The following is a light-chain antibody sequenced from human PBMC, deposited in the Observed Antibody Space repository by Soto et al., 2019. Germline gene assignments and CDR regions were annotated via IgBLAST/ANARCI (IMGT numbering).Light chain of an antibody. Sequence: QSALTQPASVSGSPGQSITISCTGTSSDVGGYNYVSWYQQHPGKAPNLIIFDASNRPSGVSNRFSGSKSGNSASLTISGLQAEDEADYYCSSYTGSNTPVVFGGGTQLTVL. CDR1: SSDVGGYNY. CDR3: SSYTGSNTPVV. V-gene: IGLV2-14*01. CDR2: DAS. J-gene: IGLJ2*01.